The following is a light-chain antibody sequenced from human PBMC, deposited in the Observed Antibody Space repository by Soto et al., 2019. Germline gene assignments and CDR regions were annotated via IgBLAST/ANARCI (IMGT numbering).Light chain of an antibody. CDR1: SSDVGTYNY. J-gene: IGLJ2*01. V-gene: IGLV2-14*01. CDR3: SSYTSSSTSVV. Sequence: QSALTQPASVSGSRGQSITISCTGTSSDVGTYNYVSWHQQHPGKAPKLMIYDVSNRPSGVSDRFSGSRSGNTASLTISGLQAEDEADYYCSSYTSSSTSVVFGGGTKLTVL. CDR2: DVS.